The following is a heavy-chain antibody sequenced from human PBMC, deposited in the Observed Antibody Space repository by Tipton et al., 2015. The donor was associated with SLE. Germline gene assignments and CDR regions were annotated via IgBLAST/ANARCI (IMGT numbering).Heavy chain of an antibody. CDR3: AISVILFQGGWDD. CDR2: IYRDGSA. CDR1: GGSVTMGIYY. D-gene: IGHD3-9*01. J-gene: IGHJ4*02. Sequence: TLSLTCTVSGGSVTMGIYYWSWTRPPAGKGLEWLGHIYRDGSANSNPSFQSRVTLLLDTSKNQFPLKPSSVTAADTALYYCAISVILFQGGWDDWGQGTLVTVSS. V-gene: IGHV4-61*09.